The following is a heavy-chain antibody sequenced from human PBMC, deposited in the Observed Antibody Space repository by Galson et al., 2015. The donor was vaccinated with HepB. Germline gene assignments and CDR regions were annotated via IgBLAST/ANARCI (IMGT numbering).Heavy chain of an antibody. CDR2: MNPNSGNT. V-gene: IGHV1-8*01. CDR3: AISSYDFWSPEAFDI. Sequence: SVKVSCKASGYTFTSYDINWVRQATGQGLEWMGWMNPNSGNTGYAQKFQGRVTMTRNTSISIAYVELSSLRSEDTAVYYCAISSYDFWSPEAFDIWGQGTMVTVSS. CDR1: GYTFTSYD. D-gene: IGHD3-3*01. J-gene: IGHJ3*02.